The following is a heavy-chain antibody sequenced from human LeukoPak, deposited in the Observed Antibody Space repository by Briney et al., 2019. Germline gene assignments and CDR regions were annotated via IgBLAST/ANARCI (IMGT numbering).Heavy chain of an antibody. J-gene: IGHJ5*02. Sequence: GGSLRLSCAASGFTFSSYAMHWVRQAPGKGLGYVSAISSNGGSTYYANSVKGRFTISRDNSKNTLYLQMGSLRAEDMAVYYCARAQGGSYWGAPYWFDPWGQGTLVTVSS. D-gene: IGHD1-26*01. V-gene: IGHV3-64*01. CDR1: GFTFSSYA. CDR2: ISSNGGST. CDR3: ARAQGGSYWGAPYWFDP.